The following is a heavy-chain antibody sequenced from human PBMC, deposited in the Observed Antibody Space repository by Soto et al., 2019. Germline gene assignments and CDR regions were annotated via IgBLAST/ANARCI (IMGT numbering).Heavy chain of an antibody. CDR2: MNPNSGNT. CDR3: ARADEGSSWYNSTTCPPSFSY. CDR1: GYTFTSYD. Sequence: ASVKVSCKASGYTFTSYDINWVRQATGQGLEWMGWMNPNSGNTGYAQKLQGRVTMTTDTSTSTAYMELRSLRSDDTAVYYCARADEGSSWYNSTTCPPSFSYRGQVTTVTVSS. V-gene: IGHV1-8*01. D-gene: IGHD6-13*01. J-gene: IGHJ4*02.